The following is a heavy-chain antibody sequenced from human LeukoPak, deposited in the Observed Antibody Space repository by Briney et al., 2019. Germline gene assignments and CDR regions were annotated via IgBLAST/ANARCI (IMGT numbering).Heavy chain of an antibody. D-gene: IGHD4-17*01. CDR3: ASALTTVTPHFHY. V-gene: IGHV3-74*01. J-gene: IGHJ4*02. Sequence: GGSLRLSCVVSGFTFTSYWMHWVRHVPGKGLVWVSRIHSDGSSTNSADSVKGRFTISRDNAKNTVYLQMNSLRVEDTGVYYCASALTTVTPHFHYWGQGTLVTVSS. CDR2: IHSDGSST. CDR1: GFTFTSYW.